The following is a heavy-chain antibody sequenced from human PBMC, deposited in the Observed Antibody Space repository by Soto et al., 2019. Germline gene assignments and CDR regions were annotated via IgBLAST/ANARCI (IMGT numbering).Heavy chain of an antibody. D-gene: IGHD5-18*01. CDR3: AKDSYGKTVYYYYGMDV. V-gene: IGHV3-30*18. CDR1: GFTFSSYG. CDR2: ISYDGSNK. J-gene: IGHJ6*02. Sequence: GGSLRLSCAASGFTFSSYGMHWVRQAPGKGLEWVAVISYDGSNKYYADSVKGRFTISRDNSKNTLYLQMNSLRAEDTAVYYCAKDSYGKTVYYYYGMDVWGQGTTVTVSS.